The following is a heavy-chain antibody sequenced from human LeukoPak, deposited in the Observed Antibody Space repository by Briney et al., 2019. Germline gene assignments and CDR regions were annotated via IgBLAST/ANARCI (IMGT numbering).Heavy chain of an antibody. Sequence: GGSLRLSCVASGFTFSRYGMHWVRQAPGKGLEWVAVIWYDGSNKYYADSVKGRFTISRDNSKNTLYLEMNSLRAEDTAVYYCVGLGTNYYGLRWGQGTLVTVSS. CDR2: IWYDGSNK. CDR3: VGLGTNYYGLR. D-gene: IGHD3-10*01. V-gene: IGHV3-33*08. CDR1: GFTFSRYG. J-gene: IGHJ4*02.